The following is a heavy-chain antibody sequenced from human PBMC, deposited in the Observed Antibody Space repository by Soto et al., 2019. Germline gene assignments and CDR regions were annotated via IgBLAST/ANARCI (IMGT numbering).Heavy chain of an antibody. CDR3: ARTTTVTTGNYYYYYCMDV. D-gene: IGHD4-17*01. CDR1: GGTFSSYA. Sequence: QVQLVQSGAEVKKPGSSVKVSCKASGGTFSSYAISWVRQAPGQGLEWMGGIIPIFGTATYAKKCQGRVTITPDEYTITAYLELGSLRSEDTAVYYCARTTTVTTGNYYYYYCMDVWGQGTTVTVSS. V-gene: IGHV1-69*01. CDR2: IIPIFGTA. J-gene: IGHJ6*02.